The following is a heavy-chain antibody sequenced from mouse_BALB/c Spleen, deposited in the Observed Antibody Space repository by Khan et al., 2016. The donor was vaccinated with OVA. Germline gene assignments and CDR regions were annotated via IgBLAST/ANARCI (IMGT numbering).Heavy chain of an antibody. CDR1: GYSLTDYG. CDR2: IRTCGRA. D-gene: IGHD1-1*01. J-gene: IGHJ2*01. V-gene: IGHV2-6-5*01. CDR3: GEEDYGNCYFDY. Sequence: QVQLEESGPELVEPSQTLSITCTVSGYSLTDYGINWVHQPPGKGLEWLGAIRTCGRASNNSALYTRLSIIYYQSNTRASFKMNSMQIDDKAMYYCGEEDYGNCYFDYWGQGTTLTVSS.